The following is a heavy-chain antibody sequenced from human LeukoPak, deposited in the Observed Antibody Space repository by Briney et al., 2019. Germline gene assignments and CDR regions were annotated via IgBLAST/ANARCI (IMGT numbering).Heavy chain of an antibody. J-gene: IGHJ5*02. V-gene: IGHV3-21*01. Sequence: GGSLRLSRAASGFTFSSYSMNWVRQAPGKGLEWVSSISSSSSYIYYADSVKGRFTISRDNAKNSLYLQMNSLRAEDTAVYYCARERLLSANWFDPWGQGTLVTVSS. CDR3: ARERLLSANWFDP. CDR1: GFTFSSYS. D-gene: IGHD2-21*01. CDR2: ISSSSSYI.